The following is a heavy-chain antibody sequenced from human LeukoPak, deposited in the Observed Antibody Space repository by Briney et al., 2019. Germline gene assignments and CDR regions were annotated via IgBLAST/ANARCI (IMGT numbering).Heavy chain of an antibody. CDR3: ARVLSGRGSLYDYYYYMDV. J-gene: IGHJ6*03. CDR2: INPNSGGT. CDR1: GYTFTGYY. Sequence: GASVKVSCKASGYTFTGYYMHWVRQAPGQGLEWMGWINPNSGGTNYAQKFQGRVTMTRGTSISTAYMELSRLRSDDTAVYYCARVLSGRGSLYDYYYYMDVWGKGTTVTISS. D-gene: IGHD3-10*01. V-gene: IGHV1-2*02.